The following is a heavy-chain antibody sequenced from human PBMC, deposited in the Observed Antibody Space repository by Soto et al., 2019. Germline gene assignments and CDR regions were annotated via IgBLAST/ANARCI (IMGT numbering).Heavy chain of an antibody. J-gene: IGHJ6*02. V-gene: IGHV3-48*01. Sequence: GGSLRLSCAASGFTFSSYSMNWVRQAPGKGLEWVSYISSSSSTIYYADSVKGRFTVSRDNAKNSLYLQMNSLRAEDTAVYYCARADSGYAHGYYYYGMDVWGQGTTVTVSS. CDR3: ARADSGYAHGYYYYGMDV. CDR2: ISSSSSTI. CDR1: GFTFSSYS. D-gene: IGHD5-12*01.